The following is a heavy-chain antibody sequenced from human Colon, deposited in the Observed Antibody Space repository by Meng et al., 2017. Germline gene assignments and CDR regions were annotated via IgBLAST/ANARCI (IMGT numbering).Heavy chain of an antibody. CDR3: TRTSLYYYDSSGYYVDD. V-gene: IGHV3-49*04. CDR1: GFTFGDYA. Sequence: GESLKISCTASGFTFGDYAMSWVRQAPGKGLEWVGFIRSKAYGGTTEYAASVKGRFTISRDDSKSIAYLQMNSLKTEDTAVYYCTRTSLYYYDSSGYYVDDWGQGTLVTVSS. D-gene: IGHD3-22*01. J-gene: IGHJ4*02. CDR2: IRSKAYGGTT.